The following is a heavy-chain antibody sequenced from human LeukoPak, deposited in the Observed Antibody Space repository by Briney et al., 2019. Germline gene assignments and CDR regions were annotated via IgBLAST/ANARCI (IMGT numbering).Heavy chain of an antibody. CDR3: AKDHHPYDSSGYYLDY. D-gene: IGHD3-22*01. V-gene: IGHV3-9*01. Sequence: GRSLRLSCAASGFTFADYAMHWVRQAPGKGLEWVSGINWNSGSIGYADSVKGRFTISRDNSKNTLYLQMNSLRAEDTAVYYCAKDHHPYDSSGYYLDYWGQGTLVTVSS. CDR2: INWNSGSI. J-gene: IGHJ4*02. CDR1: GFTFADYA.